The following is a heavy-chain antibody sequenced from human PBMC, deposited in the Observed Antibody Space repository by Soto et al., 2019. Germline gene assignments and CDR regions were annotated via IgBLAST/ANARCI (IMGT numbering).Heavy chain of an antibody. D-gene: IGHD2-2*01. CDR3: ARVIVVVPAAGSPYYYGMDV. Sequence: SETLSLTCTVSGGSISSGGYYWSWIRQHPGKGLEWIGYIYYSGSTYYNPSLKSRVTIPVDTSKNQFSLKLSSVTAADTAVYYCARVIVVVPAAGSPYYYGMDVWGQGTTVTVSS. V-gene: IGHV4-31*03. J-gene: IGHJ6*02. CDR2: IYYSGST. CDR1: GGSISSGGYY.